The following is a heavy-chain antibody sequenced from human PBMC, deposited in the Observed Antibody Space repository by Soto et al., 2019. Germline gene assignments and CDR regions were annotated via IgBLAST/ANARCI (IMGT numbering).Heavy chain of an antibody. CDR2: MTPKRETP. J-gene: IGHJ6*02. D-gene: IGHD2-15*01. CDR1: GYDFNIYD. CDR3: ARGGQGFWRSETCYYGMDV. V-gene: IGHV1-8*01. Sequence: QVHLVQSGAEVKKPGASVKVSCTASGYDFNIYDIYWVRQSTGPGLEWMGWMTPKRETPGDAPKVQGSTSMTRDTSRRAGYVGLSSLGSEDSAVYICARGGQGFWRSETCYYGMDVWGLGTAVTVSS.